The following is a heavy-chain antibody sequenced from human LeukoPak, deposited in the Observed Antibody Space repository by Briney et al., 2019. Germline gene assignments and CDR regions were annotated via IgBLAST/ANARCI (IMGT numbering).Heavy chain of an antibody. V-gene: IGHV4-4*07. D-gene: IGHD2-15*01. CDR3: ASDRIEVDAFDI. CDR1: GDSISYFY. Sequence: SETLSLTCSVSGDSISYFYWSWIRQAAGKGLEWIGRMSSSGNNDYNASLKGRVTMSVDTSKNQLSLKVISVTAADTAVYYCASDRIEVDAFDIWGQGTMVTVSS. CDR2: MSSSGNN. J-gene: IGHJ3*02.